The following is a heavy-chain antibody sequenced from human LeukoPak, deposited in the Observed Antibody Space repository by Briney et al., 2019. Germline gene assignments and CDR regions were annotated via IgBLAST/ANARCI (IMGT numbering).Heavy chain of an antibody. CDR3: ARDEGRPDSSGLDY. D-gene: IGHD6-19*01. V-gene: IGHV1-18*01. J-gene: IGHJ4*02. Sequence: GASVKVSCKASGYAFTSYGISWVRQAPGQGLEWMGWISAYNGNTNYAQKLQGRVTMTTDTSTSTAYMELRILRSDDPAVYYCARDEGRPDSSGLDYWGQGTLVTVSS. CDR1: GYAFTSYG. CDR2: ISAYNGNT.